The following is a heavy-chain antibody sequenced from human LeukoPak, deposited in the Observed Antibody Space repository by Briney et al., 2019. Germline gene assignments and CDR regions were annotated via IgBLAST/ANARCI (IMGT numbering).Heavy chain of an antibody. CDR2: IIPILGIA. J-gene: IGHJ4*02. Sequence: SVKVSCKASGGTFSSYAISWVRQAPGQGLEWMGRIIPILGIANYAQKFQGRVTITADKSTSTAYMELSSLRSEDTAVYYCANLCSGGSCYRDYWGQGTLVTVSS. V-gene: IGHV1-69*04. CDR3: ANLCSGGSCYRDY. D-gene: IGHD2-15*01. CDR1: GGTFSSYA.